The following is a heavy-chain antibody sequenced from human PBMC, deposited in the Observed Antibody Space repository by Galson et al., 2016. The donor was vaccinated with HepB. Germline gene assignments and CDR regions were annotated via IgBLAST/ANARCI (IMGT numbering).Heavy chain of an antibody. V-gene: IGHV3-7*01. CDR1: GFSFSSYW. Sequence: SLRLSCAASGFSFSSYWMSWVRQAPGKGLEWVANIKQDGSQKYYVDSVRGRFTVSRDNAKNSLYLEMNSLRPEDTAVYYCTRDRPEVDDNSVLPRDHWGRGTLVTVSS. D-gene: IGHD3-10*01. CDR2: IKQDGSQK. J-gene: IGHJ4*02. CDR3: TRDRPEVDDNSVLPRDH.